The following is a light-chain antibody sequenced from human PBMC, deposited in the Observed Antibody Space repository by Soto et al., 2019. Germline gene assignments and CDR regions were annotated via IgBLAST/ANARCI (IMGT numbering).Light chain of an antibody. CDR1: QSLNSK. V-gene: IGKV3-15*01. J-gene: IGKJ5*01. Sequence: ERVMTQSPATLSVAPRQRATLSCRAGQSLNSKLAWYQQKRGQAPRLLIYGASTRATGIPARFSGSGSGTEFTLTISSLQSEDFAVYYCQQYNDWPLKITFGQGTRLEIK. CDR3: QQYNDWPLKIT. CDR2: GAS.